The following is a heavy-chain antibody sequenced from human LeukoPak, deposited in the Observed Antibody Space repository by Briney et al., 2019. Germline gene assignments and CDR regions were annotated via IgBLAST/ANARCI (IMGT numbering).Heavy chain of an antibody. CDR1: GFTFDDYA. CDR2: ISWNSGSI. V-gene: IGHV3-9*01. Sequence: GGSLRLSCAASGFTFDDYAMHWVRHAPGKGLEWVSGISWNSGSIGYADSVKGRFTISRDNAKNSLYLQMNSLRAEDTALYYCAKAGYSGYDAPFDYWGQGTLVTVSS. J-gene: IGHJ4*02. CDR3: AKAGYSGYDAPFDY. D-gene: IGHD5-12*01.